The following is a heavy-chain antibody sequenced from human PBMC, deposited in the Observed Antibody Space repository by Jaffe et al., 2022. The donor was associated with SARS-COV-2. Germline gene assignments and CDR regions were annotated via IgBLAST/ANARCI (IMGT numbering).Heavy chain of an antibody. V-gene: IGHV4-34*01. CDR3: ARQWLVRGTFDY. CDR1: GGSFSGYY. D-gene: IGHD6-19*01. J-gene: IGHJ4*02. CDR2: INHSGST. Sequence: QVQLQQWGAGLLKPSETLSLTCAVYGGSFSGYYWSWIRQPPGKGLEWIGEINHSGSTNYNPSLKSRVTISVDTSKNQFSLKLSSVTAADTAVYYCARQWLVRGTFDYWGQGTLVTVSS.